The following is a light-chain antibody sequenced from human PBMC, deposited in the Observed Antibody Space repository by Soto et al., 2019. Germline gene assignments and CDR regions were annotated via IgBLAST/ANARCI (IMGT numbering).Light chain of an antibody. J-gene: IGLJ2*01. CDR3: ATWDDSLSVVV. V-gene: IGLV1-47*01. Sequence: QSVLTQPPSASGTPGQRVTISCSGSSSNIGSNYIYWYQQLPGTAPKLLMYRNDQRPSGVPDRFSGCKSGTSASLAISGRRSEDGADYYCATWDDSLSVVVFGGGTKLTVL. CDR1: SSNIGSNY. CDR2: RND.